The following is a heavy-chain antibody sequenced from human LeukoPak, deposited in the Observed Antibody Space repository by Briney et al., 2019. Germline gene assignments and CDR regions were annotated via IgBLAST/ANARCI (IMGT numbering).Heavy chain of an antibody. CDR2: IYSGGST. Sequence: GGSLRLSCAASGFTVSSNYMSWVRQAPGKGLEWVSVIYSGGSTYYADSVKGRFTISRDNSKNTLYLQMSSLRAEDTAVYYCARESSYCSGGSCQNYWGQGTLVTVSS. CDR1: GFTVSSNY. J-gene: IGHJ4*02. D-gene: IGHD2-15*01. CDR3: ARESSYCSGGSCQNY. V-gene: IGHV3-66*01.